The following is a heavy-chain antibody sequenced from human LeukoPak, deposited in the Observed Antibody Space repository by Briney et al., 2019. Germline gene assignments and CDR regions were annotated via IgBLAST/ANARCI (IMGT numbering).Heavy chain of an antibody. D-gene: IGHD6-19*01. CDR2: ISGSGGST. CDR1: GSTFSSYA. Sequence: PGGSLRLSCAASGSTFSSYAMSWVRQAPGKGLEWVSAISGSGGSTYYADSVKGRFTISRDNSKNTLYLQMNSLRAEDTAVYYCASIAVAADAEYFQHWGQGNLVTVSS. J-gene: IGHJ1*01. V-gene: IGHV3-23*01. CDR3: ASIAVAADAEYFQH.